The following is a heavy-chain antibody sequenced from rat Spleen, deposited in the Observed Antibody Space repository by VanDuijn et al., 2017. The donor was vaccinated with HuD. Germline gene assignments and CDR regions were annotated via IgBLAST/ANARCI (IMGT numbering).Heavy chain of an antibody. CDR1: GFTFSDYY. D-gene: IGHD1-1*01. J-gene: IGHJ2*01. V-gene: IGHV5-29*01. CDR3: GRHHYSVVDY. Sequence: EVQLVESGGGLVQPGRPLKLSCAASGFTFSDYYMAWVRQAPTKGLEWVATISYDGSNTFYRDSGKGRFTISRDNAKSTLYLQMDSLRSEDTATDYCGRHHYSVVDYWGQGVMVTVSS. CDR2: ISYDGSNT.